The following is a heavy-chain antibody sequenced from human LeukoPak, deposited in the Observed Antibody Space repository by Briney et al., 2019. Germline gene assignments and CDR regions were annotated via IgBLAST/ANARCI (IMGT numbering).Heavy chain of an antibody. Sequence: PSETLSLTCTVSGGSISSGGYYWSWIRQHPGKGLAWIGYIYYSGSTYYNPSLKSRVTISVDTSKNQFSLKLSSVTAADTAVYYCARDRSGSYYGFDYWGQGTLVTVSS. V-gene: IGHV4-31*03. J-gene: IGHJ4*02. CDR1: GGSISSGGYY. CDR3: ARDRSGSYYGFDY. CDR2: IYYSGST. D-gene: IGHD1-26*01.